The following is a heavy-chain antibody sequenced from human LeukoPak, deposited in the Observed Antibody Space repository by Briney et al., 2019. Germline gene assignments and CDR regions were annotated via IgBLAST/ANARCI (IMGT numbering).Heavy chain of an antibody. CDR3: ARDFHITMVRGVISSVFHY. D-gene: IGHD3-10*01. J-gene: IGHJ4*02. CDR1: GFTFSSYA. CDR2: ISYDGSNK. V-gene: IGHV3-30-3*01. Sequence: PGGSLRLSCAASGFTFSSYAMHWVRQAPGKGLEWVAVISYDGSNKYYADSVKGRFTISRDNSKNTLYLQMNSLRAEDTAVYYCARDFHITMVRGVISSVFHYWGQGTLVTVSS.